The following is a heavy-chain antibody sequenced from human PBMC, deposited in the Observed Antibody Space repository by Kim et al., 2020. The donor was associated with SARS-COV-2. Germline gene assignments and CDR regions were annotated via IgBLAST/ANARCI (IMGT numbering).Heavy chain of an antibody. D-gene: IGHD6-6*01. CDR3: AKDRRFLAYSSSSDY. Sequence: GGSLRLSCAASGFTFSSYGMHWVRQAPGKGLEWVAVISYDGSTKYYADSVKGRFTISRDNSKNTLYLQMNSLRAEDTAVYYCAKDRRFLAYSSSSDYWG. CDR1: GFTFSSYG. V-gene: IGHV3-30*18. CDR2: ISYDGSTK. J-gene: IGHJ4*01.